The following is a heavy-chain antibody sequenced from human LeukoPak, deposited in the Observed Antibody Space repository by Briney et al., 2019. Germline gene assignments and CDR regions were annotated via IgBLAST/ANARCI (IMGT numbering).Heavy chain of an antibody. Sequence: SVKVSCKASGGTFISYGISWVRQAPGQGLEWMGGIIPIFGTANYAQKFQGRVTITADESTSTAYMELSSLRSEDTAVYYCARAFTCSSTSCHHYYYYGMDVWGQGTTVTVSS. J-gene: IGHJ6*02. V-gene: IGHV1-69*13. CDR1: GGTFISYG. CDR3: ARAFTCSSTSCHHYYYYGMDV. CDR2: IIPIFGTA. D-gene: IGHD2-2*01.